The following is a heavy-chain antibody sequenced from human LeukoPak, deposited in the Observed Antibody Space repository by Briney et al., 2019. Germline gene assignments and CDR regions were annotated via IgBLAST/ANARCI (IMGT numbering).Heavy chain of an antibody. J-gene: IGHJ6*02. D-gene: IGHD2-15*01. CDR3: ASTGIVGYCSGGSCPTAKV. Sequence: GPLRLSCAASGFTFSSYSMNWVRQAPGKGLEWVSSISSSSSYIYYADSVKGRFTISRDNAKNSLYLQMNSLRAEDTAVYYCASTGIVGYCSGGSCPTAKVWGQGTTVTVSS. CDR1: GFTFSSYS. V-gene: IGHV3-21*01. CDR2: ISSSSSYI.